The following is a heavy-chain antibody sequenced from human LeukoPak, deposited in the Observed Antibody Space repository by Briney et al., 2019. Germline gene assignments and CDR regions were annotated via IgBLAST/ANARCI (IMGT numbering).Heavy chain of an antibody. D-gene: IGHD5-18*01. CDR3: ARDGYGYTYGPFDC. CDR2: IYYSGST. CDR1: GGSISSYY. V-gene: IGHV4-59*01. Sequence: PSETLSLTCTVSGGSISSYYWSWFRQPPGKGLEWIGFIYYSGSTNYNPSLKSRVTISVDTSKNQLSLKLSSVTAADTAVYYCARDGYGYTYGPFDCWGQGTLVTVSS. J-gene: IGHJ4*02.